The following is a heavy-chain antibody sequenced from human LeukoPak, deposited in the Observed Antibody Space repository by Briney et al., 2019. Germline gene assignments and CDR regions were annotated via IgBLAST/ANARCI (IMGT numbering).Heavy chain of an antibody. Sequence: GGSLRLSCAASGFTVSSDYITWVRQAPGKGLEWVSIIAIDNDTYYADSVKGRFTISRDNSRKIVYLQMNSLRAEDTAIYYCATSTLTFDYWGQGTLVTVSS. CDR1: GFTVSSDY. CDR3: ATSTLTFDY. V-gene: IGHV3-53*01. D-gene: IGHD3-9*01. J-gene: IGHJ4*02. CDR2: IAIDNDT.